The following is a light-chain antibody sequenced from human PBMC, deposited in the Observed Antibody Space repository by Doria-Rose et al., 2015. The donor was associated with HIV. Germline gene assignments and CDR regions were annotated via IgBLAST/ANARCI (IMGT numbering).Light chain of an antibody. CDR1: QSLSSTY. CDR2: DGS. J-gene: IGKJ1*01. CDR3: HQYGTSWT. V-gene: IGKV3-20*01. Sequence: EIVLKQSPGTLSLSPGERATLSCRASQSLSSTYLAWYQQKPGQAPSLLIYDGSTRATGIPDRFSASGSGTDFALTINRLEPEDFALYYCHQYGTSWTFGQGTKVEI.